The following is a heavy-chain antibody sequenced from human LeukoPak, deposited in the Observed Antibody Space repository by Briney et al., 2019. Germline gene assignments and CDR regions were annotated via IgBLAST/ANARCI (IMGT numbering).Heavy chain of an antibody. Sequence: GGSLGLSCEVSGFSFSTYNMNWVRQAPGKGLEWVSYISSSSSPIYYADSVKGRFTISRDNAKNSLYLQMNSLRAEDTALYYCARWAYGSGSTFDYWGQGTLVTVSS. CDR2: ISSSSSPI. D-gene: IGHD3-10*01. J-gene: IGHJ4*02. CDR1: GFSFSTYN. CDR3: ARWAYGSGSTFDY. V-gene: IGHV3-48*04.